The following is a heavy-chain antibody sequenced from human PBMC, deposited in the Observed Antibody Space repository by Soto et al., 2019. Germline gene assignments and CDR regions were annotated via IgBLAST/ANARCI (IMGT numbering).Heavy chain of an antibody. V-gene: IGHV2-26*01. CDR3: ARTTDTAMVPRVFDY. J-gene: IGHJ4*02. Sequence: QVTLKESGPVLVKPTETLTLTCTVSGFSLSNARMGVSWIRQPPGKALEWLAHIFSNDEKSYSTSLKSRLTISKDTTKSQVVLTMTNMDPVDTATYYCARTTDTAMVPRVFDYWGQGTLVTVSS. CDR1: GFSLSNARMG. CDR2: IFSNDEK. D-gene: IGHD5-18*01.